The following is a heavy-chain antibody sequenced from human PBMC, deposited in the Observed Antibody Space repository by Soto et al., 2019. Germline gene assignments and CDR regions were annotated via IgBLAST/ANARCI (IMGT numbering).Heavy chain of an antibody. CDR2: ISGSGGST. CDR1: GFTFSSYA. V-gene: IGHV3-23*01. Sequence: PGGSLRLSCAASGFTFSSYAMSWVRQAPGKGLEWVSAISGSGGSTYYADSVKGRFTISRDNSKSTLYLQMNSLRAEDTAVYYCAKDQAAAGTGYFDYWGQGTLVTVSS. J-gene: IGHJ4*02. CDR3: AKDQAAAGTGYFDY. D-gene: IGHD6-13*01.